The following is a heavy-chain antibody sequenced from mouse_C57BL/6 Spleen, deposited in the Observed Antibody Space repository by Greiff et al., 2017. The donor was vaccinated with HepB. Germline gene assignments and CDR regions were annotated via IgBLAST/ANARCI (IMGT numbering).Heavy chain of an antibody. CDR2: INPYNGGT. CDR3: ARSDYYGSSYRGYFDV. V-gene: IGHV1-19*01. CDR1: GYTFTDYY. D-gene: IGHD1-1*01. Sequence: EVQLQQSGPVLVKPGASVKMSCKASGYTFTDYYMNWVKQSHGKSLEWIGVINPYNGGTSYNQKFKGKATLTVDKSSSTAYMELNSLTSEDSAVYYCARSDYYGSSYRGYFDVWGTGTTVTVSS. J-gene: IGHJ1*03.